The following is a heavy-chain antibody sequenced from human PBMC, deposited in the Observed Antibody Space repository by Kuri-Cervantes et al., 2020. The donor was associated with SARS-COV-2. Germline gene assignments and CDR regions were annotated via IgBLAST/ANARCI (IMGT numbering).Heavy chain of an antibody. CDR3: AKGRTRSSWYVWGGSIYGMDV. Sequence: ASVKVSCKASGYTFTGYYMHWVRQAPGQGLEWMGWINPNSGGTNYAQKFQGRVTMARDTSISTAYMELSRLRSDDTAVYYCAKGRTRSSWYVWGGSIYGMDVWGQGTTVTVSS. CDR2: INPNSGGT. CDR1: GYTFTGYY. D-gene: IGHD6-13*01. J-gene: IGHJ6*02. V-gene: IGHV1-2*02.